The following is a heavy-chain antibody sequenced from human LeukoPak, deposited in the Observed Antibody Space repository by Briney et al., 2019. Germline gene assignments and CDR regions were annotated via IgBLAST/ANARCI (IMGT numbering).Heavy chain of an antibody. CDR3: ARDGRISGYYYYTDAFDI. D-gene: IGHD3-22*01. CDR2: IYYSGST. J-gene: IGHJ3*02. Sequence: SETLSLTCTVSGGSISSYYWIWIRQPPGKGLEWIGYIYYSGSTNYNPSLKSRVTISVDTSKNQFSLKLSSVTAADTAVYYCARDGRISGYYYYTDAFDIWGQGTMATVSS. CDR1: GGSISSYY. V-gene: IGHV4-59*01.